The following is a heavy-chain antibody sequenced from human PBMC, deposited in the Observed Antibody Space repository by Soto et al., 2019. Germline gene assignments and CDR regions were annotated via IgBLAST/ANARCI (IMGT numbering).Heavy chain of an antibody. Sequence: SETLSLTCAFSGGPITSYYWSWIRQPPGKGLEWIGNIYYSRSTNYNPSLKSRVTISLDTSKNQFSLKLTSVTAADTAVYYCARISDSSGYAIDYWGQGTLVTVSS. V-gene: IGHV4-59*01. CDR1: GGPITSYY. CDR2: IYYSRST. CDR3: ARISDSSGYAIDY. J-gene: IGHJ4*02. D-gene: IGHD3-22*01.